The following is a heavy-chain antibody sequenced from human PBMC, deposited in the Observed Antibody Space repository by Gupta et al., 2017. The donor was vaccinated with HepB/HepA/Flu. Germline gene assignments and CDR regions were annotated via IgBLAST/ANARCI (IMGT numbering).Heavy chain of an antibody. D-gene: IGHD3-10*01. J-gene: IGHJ4*02. CDR2: ISGSGGST. CDR3: AKRFNSQAFDY. CDR1: GFPLSRSS. V-gene: IGHV3-23*01. Sequence: EVQLLESGGGLVQPGGSLRLSCAASGFPLSRSSTSWVRQAPGKGLEWVSTISGSGGSTYYADSVKGRFTISRDNSKNTLYLQMNSLRAEDTAVYYCAKRFNSQAFDYWGQGTLVTVSS.